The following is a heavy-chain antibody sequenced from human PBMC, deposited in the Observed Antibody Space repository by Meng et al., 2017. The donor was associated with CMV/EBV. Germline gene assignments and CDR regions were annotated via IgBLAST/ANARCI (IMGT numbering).Heavy chain of an antibody. Sequence: SETLSLTCTVSGGSISSYYWSWIWQPPGKGLEWIGYIYYSGSTNYNPSLKSRVTISVDTSKNQFSLKLSSVTAADTAVYYCARTSARGTFDYWGQGTLVTVSS. CDR3: ARTSARGTFDY. V-gene: IGHV4-59*01. J-gene: IGHJ4*02. CDR2: IYYSGST. CDR1: GGSISSYY.